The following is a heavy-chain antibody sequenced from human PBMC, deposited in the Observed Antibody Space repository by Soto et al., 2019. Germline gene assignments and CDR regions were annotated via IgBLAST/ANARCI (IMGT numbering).Heavy chain of an antibody. CDR3: ARDDLYEDNGLDS. Sequence: QVQLVESGGGVVQPGRSLRISCEASGFAFNGHGMHWVRQAPGKGLEWVAVIVHDGSEDFYADSVRGRFTISRDNSKNVLYLEMNRLRVEDTAVYYCARDDLYEDNGLDSWGQGTLVTVSP. D-gene: IGHD5-12*01. CDR2: IVHDGSED. CDR1: GFAFNGHG. V-gene: IGHV3-33*01. J-gene: IGHJ5*01.